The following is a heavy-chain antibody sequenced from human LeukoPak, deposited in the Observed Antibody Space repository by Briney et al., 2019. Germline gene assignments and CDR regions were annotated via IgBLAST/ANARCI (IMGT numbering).Heavy chain of an antibody. J-gene: IGHJ4*02. V-gene: IGHV1-46*01. CDR1: GYTFTSYY. D-gene: IGHD6-19*01. CDR3: AREPISGWSADY. CDR2: INPSGGST. Sequence: ASVKVSCKASGYTFTSYYMHWVRQAPGQGLEWMGIINPSGGSTSYAQKFQGRVTMTRDTSTSTVYMELSSLRDEDTAVYYCAREPISGWSADYWGQGTLVTVSS.